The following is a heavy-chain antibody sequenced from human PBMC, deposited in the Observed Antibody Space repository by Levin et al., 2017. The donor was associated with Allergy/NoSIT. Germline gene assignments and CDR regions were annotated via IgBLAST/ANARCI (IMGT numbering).Heavy chain of an antibody. CDR3: ARNKPGIVGSSEPFDI. Sequence: SVKVSCKASGGTDSTAGITWVRQAPGQGLEWMGEIVPFYGRATYSQNFRDRVTITAHASTSTAYMVLSSLRSEDTAMYYCARNKPGIVGSSEPFDIWGQGTMVTVSA. V-gene: IGHV1-69*13. D-gene: IGHD1-26*01. CDR2: IVPFYGRA. CDR1: GGTDSTAG. J-gene: IGHJ3*02.